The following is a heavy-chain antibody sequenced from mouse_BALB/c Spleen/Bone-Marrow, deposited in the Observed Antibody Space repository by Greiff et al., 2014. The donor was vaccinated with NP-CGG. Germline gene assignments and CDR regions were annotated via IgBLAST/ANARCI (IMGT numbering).Heavy chain of an antibody. J-gene: IGHJ1*01. Sequence: VQLKDSGPGLVAPSQSLSITCTVSGFSLTSYGVHWVRQPPGKGLEWLGVIWAGGSTNYNSALMSRLSISKDNSKSQVFLKMDSLQTDDTAMYYCARVYLWYFDVWGAGTTVTVSS. CDR2: IWAGGST. CDR3: ARVYLWYFDV. CDR1: GFSLTSYG. V-gene: IGHV2-9*02. D-gene: IGHD2-3*01.